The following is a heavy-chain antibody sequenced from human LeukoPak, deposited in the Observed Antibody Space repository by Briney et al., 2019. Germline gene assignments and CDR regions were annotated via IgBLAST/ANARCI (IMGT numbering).Heavy chain of an antibody. CDR2: IYYSGST. Sequence: SETLSLTCTASGGSISSSSYYWGWIRQPPGKGLEWIGSIYYSGSTYYNPSLKSRVTISVDTSKNQFSLKLSSVTAADTAVYYCARGEWIQLWATFDYWGQGTLVTVSS. V-gene: IGHV4-39*07. CDR1: GGSISSSSYY. J-gene: IGHJ4*02. D-gene: IGHD5-18*01. CDR3: ARGEWIQLWATFDY.